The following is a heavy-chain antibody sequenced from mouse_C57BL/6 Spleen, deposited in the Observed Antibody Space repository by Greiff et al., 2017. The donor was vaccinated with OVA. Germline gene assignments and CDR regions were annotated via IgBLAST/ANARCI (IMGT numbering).Heavy chain of an antibody. D-gene: IGHD1-1*01. J-gene: IGHJ1*03. V-gene: IGHV5-9*01. Sequence: EVKLVESGGGLVKPGGSLKLSCAASGFTFSSYTMSWVRQTPEKRLEWVATISGGGGNTYYPDSVKGRFTISRDNAKNTLYLQMSSLRSEDTALYYCAREDYYGSSDWYFDVWGTGTTVTVSS. CDR3: AREDYYGSSDWYFDV. CDR2: ISGGGGNT. CDR1: GFTFSSYT.